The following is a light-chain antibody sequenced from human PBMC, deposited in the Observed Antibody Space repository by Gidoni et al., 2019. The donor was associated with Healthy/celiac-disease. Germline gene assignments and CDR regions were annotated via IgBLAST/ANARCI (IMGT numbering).Light chain of an antibody. CDR3: QQYNNWPPMYT. CDR2: GAS. V-gene: IGKV3-15*01. CDR1: QSVSSN. Sequence: IVMTHSPATLSVSPGERATLSCSASQSVSSNLAWYQQKPGQAPRLLIYGASTRATGIPARFSGSGSGTEFTLTISSLQSEDFAVYYCQQYNNWPPMYTFGQGTKLEIK. J-gene: IGKJ2*01.